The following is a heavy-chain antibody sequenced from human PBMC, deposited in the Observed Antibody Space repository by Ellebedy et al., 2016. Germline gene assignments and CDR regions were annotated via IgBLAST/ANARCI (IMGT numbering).Heavy chain of an antibody. CDR3: AKGTMDYLHH. D-gene: IGHD3-10*01. V-gene: IGHV3-9*01. CDR1: GFTFDDYA. J-gene: IGHJ4*02. CDR2: ISWNSAAI. Sequence: SLKISXATSGFTFDDYALHWVRQVPGKGLEWVSGISWNSAAIGYGEAVKGRFTISRVSAKNYLYLQMNSLRVEDTALYFCAKGTMDYLHHWGQGTLVTVSS.